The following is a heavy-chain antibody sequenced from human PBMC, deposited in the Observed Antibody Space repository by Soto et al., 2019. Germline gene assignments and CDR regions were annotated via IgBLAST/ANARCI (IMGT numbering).Heavy chain of an antibody. J-gene: IGHJ6*02. Sequence: QVPLQESGPGLVKPSETLSLSCTVSGGSISNYYWSWFRQTPGKGLEWIGYVHDSWGSNYNPSLKSRVAISLDAAKSQFSLKLTSLAATDTAVYYCARQGFGALHGLLDVWGQGTTVTVSS. CDR2: VHDSWGS. V-gene: IGHV4-59*08. CDR3: ARQGFGALHGLLDV. CDR1: GGSISNYY. D-gene: IGHD3-10*01.